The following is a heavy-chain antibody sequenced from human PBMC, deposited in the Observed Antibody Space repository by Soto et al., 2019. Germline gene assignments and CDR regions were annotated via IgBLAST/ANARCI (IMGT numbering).Heavy chain of an antibody. J-gene: IGHJ5*02. D-gene: IGHD2-8*02. CDR2: IYYSGTT. Sequence: SETLSLTCTVSGGSISSGGYYWSWIRQHPGKGLEWIGYIYYSGTTYYNPSLKSRVTISVDTSKNQFSLKLSSVSAADTALYYCSSFSLVLVPAPGFAPSGRGTLVTGSS. V-gene: IGHV4-31*03. CDR1: GGSISSGGYY. CDR3: SSFSLVLVPAPGFAP.